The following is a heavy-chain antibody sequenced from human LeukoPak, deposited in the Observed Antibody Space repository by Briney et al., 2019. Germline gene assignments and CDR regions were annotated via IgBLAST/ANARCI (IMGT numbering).Heavy chain of an antibody. J-gene: IGHJ4*02. CDR2: IKKDGSEK. D-gene: IGHD3-10*01. CDR3: ASAGLTYGSGSYFVY. CDR1: EFTFSSTW. V-gene: IGHV3-7*03. Sequence: GGSLRLSCAGSEFTFSSTWMSWVRQAPGKGLEWVANIKKDGSEKNYVDFVKGRFTISRDNAKNSVYLQMNSLRAEDTALYYCASAGLTYGSGSYFVYWGQGTLVTVSS.